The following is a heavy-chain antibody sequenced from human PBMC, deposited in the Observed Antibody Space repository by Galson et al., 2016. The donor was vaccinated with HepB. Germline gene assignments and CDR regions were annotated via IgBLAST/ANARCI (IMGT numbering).Heavy chain of an antibody. CDR2: IDWDDDK. D-gene: IGHD3-16*01. J-gene: IGHJ6*03. V-gene: IGHV2-70*04. CDR1: GSSLTTSGMR. Sequence: PALVKPTQTLTLTCSFSGSSLTTSGMRVTWVRHSPGKALEWLARIDWDDDKFYSSSLKTRLAISKDTPNDQVVLTITNVDPADSGTYYCARTPGKLDYRYMDVWGNGTTVTVSS. CDR3: ARTPGKLDYRYMDV.